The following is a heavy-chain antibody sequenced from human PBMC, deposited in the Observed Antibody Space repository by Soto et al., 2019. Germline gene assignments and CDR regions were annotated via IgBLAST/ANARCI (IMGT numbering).Heavy chain of an antibody. CDR3: ARHRCSGTYYDGNDY. Sequence: QLQLQESGPGLVKPSETLSLTCIVSAGSISSTTYYWGWIRQPPGKGLEWIGSIYYSGSPSYNPSLKSRVTISVDASKDQFSLRLSSVTAADTGVYYCARHRCSGTYYDGNDYWGQGALVTVSS. CDR2: IYYSGSP. D-gene: IGHD1-26*01. V-gene: IGHV4-39*01. J-gene: IGHJ4*02. CDR1: AGSISSTTYY.